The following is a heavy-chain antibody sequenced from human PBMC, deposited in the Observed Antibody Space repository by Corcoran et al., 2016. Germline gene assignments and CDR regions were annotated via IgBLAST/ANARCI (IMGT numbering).Heavy chain of an antibody. CDR1: GGSVSSGSYY. CDR3: ASSRGYSYGRVWY. Sequence: QVQLQESGPGLVKPSETLSLTCTVSGGSVSSGSYYWSWIRQPPGKGLEWIGYIYYSGSTNYNPSLKSRVTISVDTSKNQFSLKLSSVTAADTAVYYCASSRGYSYGRVWYWGQGTLVTVSS. CDR2: IYYSGST. D-gene: IGHD5-18*01. V-gene: IGHV4-61*01. J-gene: IGHJ4*02.